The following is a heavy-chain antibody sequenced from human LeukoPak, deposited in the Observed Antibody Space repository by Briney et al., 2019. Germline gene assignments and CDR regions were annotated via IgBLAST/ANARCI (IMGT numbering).Heavy chain of an antibody. J-gene: IGHJ6*03. CDR1: GVSFSSYW. Sequence: GGSLRLSCEGSGVSFSSYWMTWVRQLPGKGPEWVANIRQDESERYFADSVKGRFTISRDNAKNSLYLQMNSLRAEDTALYYCARDTISSYYMDVWGKGTTVTVSS. CDR3: ARDTISSYYMDV. CDR2: IRQDESER. V-gene: IGHV3-7*03. D-gene: IGHD3-3*01.